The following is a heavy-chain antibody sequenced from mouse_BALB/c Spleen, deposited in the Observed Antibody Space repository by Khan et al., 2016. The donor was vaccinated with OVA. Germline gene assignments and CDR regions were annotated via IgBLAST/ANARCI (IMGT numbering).Heavy chain of an antibody. D-gene: IGHD1-3*01. CDR2: ISSDGYYI. CDR3: ASHLSGSFAY. Sequence: EVELVESGGDLVRPGGSLKLSCAASGFTFSAYGMSWVRQSPDKRLEWVAIISSDGYYIYYPDSLKGRFTISRDNAKNTLYLQMRRLKSEETAMLYVASHLSGSFAYWGQGTLVTVSA. V-gene: IGHV5-6*01. J-gene: IGHJ3*01. CDR1: GFTFSAYG.